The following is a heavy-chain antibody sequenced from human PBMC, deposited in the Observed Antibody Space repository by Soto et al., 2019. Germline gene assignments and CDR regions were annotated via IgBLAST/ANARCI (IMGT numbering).Heavy chain of an antibody. CDR1: GGSISSYY. V-gene: IGHV4-59*01. CDR2: IYYSGST. D-gene: IGHD4-17*01. Sequence: SETLSLTCTVSGGSISSYYWSWIRQPPGKGLEWIGYIYYSGSTNYNPSLKSRVTISVDTSKNQFSLKLSSVTAADTAVYYCARESYGDYAFDYWGQGTLVTVSS. J-gene: IGHJ4*02. CDR3: ARESYGDYAFDY.